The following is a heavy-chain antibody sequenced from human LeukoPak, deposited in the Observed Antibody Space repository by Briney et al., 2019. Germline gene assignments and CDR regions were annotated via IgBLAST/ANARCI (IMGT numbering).Heavy chain of an antibody. V-gene: IGHV1-2*02. D-gene: IGHD3-10*01. CDR1: GYTFTGRC. J-gene: IGHJ4*02. CDR2: INPNSGGT. Sequence: ASVKVSCRASGYTFTGRCMHWVRQAPGQGLEWMAWINPNSGGTNSAQKFQGRVTVTRDTSISTVYMELSRLRSDDTAVYCCARGERESFEYWGQGTLVTVSS. CDR3: ARGERESFEY.